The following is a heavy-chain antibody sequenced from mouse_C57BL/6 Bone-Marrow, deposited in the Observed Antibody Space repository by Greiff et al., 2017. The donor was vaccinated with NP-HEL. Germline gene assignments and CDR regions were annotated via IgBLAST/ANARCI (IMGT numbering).Heavy chain of an antibody. CDR2: IYIGNGYT. CDR1: GYTFTSYG. D-gene: IGHD1-1*01. V-gene: IGHV1-58*01. CDR3: ARHYYGSSYWYFDV. J-gene: IGHJ1*03. Sequence: EVKLMESGAELVRPGSSVKMSCKTSGYTFTSYGINWVKQRPGQGLEWIGYIYIGNGYTEYNEKFKGKATLTSDTSSSTAYMQLSSLTSEDSAIYVCARHYYGSSYWYFDVWGTGTTVTVSS.